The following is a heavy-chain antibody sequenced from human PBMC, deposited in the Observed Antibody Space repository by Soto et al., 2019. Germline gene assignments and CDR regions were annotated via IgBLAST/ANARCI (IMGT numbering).Heavy chain of an antibody. CDR3: ATERRPQSSWRGPFAY. Sequence: ASVNVSCKASGGTFSTYAISRVRQAPGQGLEWMGGVIPIFGTANYAQKFQGRVTITADVSTRTAYIELSSLRSEDTAVYYCATERRPQSSWRGPFAYWGQGTLVTVSS. V-gene: IGHV1-69*13. CDR1: GGTFSTYA. D-gene: IGHD6-13*01. J-gene: IGHJ4*02. CDR2: VIPIFGTA.